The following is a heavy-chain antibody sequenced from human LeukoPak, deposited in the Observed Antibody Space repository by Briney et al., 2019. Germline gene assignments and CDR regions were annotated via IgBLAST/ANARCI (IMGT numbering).Heavy chain of an antibody. D-gene: IGHD2-2*02. CDR3: ASGPCSSTSCYRSAEYFQH. J-gene: IGHJ1*01. V-gene: IGHV1-18*01. CDR1: GHTFTSYG. Sequence: ASVKVSCKASGHTFTSYGISWVRQAPGQGLEWMGWISTYNGNTNYAQKLQGRVTMTTDTSTSTAYMELRSLRSEDTAVYYCASGPCSSTSCYRSAEYFQHWGQGTLVTVSS. CDR2: ISTYNGNT.